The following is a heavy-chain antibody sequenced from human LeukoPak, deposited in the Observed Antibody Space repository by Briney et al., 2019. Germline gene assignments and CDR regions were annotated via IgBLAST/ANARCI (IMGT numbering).Heavy chain of an antibody. D-gene: IGHD3-22*01. Sequence: GGTLRLSCVASGFTFSSYGMSWVRQAPGKGLEWVSAISGSGGSTYYADSVKGRFTISRDNSKNTLYLQMNSLRAEDTAVYYCASKWVTYYYNSSYYHYPTDVFDIWGQGTMVTVSS. CDR3: ASKWVTYYYNSSYYHYPTDVFDI. V-gene: IGHV3-23*01. J-gene: IGHJ3*02. CDR1: GFTFSSYG. CDR2: ISGSGGST.